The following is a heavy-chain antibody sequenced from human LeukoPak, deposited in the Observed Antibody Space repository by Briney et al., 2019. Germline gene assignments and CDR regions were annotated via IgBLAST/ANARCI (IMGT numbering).Heavy chain of an antibody. CDR2: IRDEAYGGTT. Sequence: HPGGSLRLSCTASGFTFGDYGFIWVRQAPGKGLEWVGSIRDEAYGGTTEYAASVEGRFTVSRDDSNSTAYLQMNSLKTEDTAVYFCTRLQFFDYLSWDNTYYTYMDAWGKGTTVTVS. CDR1: GFTFGDYG. D-gene: IGHD3-3*01. CDR3: TRLQFFDYLSWDNTYYTYMDA. V-gene: IGHV3-49*04. J-gene: IGHJ6*03.